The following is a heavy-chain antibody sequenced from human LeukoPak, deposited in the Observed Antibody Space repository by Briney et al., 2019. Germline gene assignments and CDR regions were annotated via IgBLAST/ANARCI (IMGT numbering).Heavy chain of an antibody. CDR1: GYTFTSYY. CDR3: ARSFTTVTPCDY. V-gene: IGHV1-46*01. J-gene: IGHJ4*02. D-gene: IGHD4-17*01. CDR2: INPSGGST. Sequence: ASVKVSCKASGYTFTSYYMHWVRQAPGQGLEWVGIINPSGGSTSYAQKFQGRVTMTRDTDTSTVYMELSSQRSEDTAVYYCARSFTTVTPCDYWGQGTLVTVPS.